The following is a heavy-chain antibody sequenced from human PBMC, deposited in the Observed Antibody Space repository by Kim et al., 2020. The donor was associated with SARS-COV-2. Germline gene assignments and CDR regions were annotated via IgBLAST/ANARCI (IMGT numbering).Heavy chain of an antibody. CDR2: IYYSGST. CDR1: GGSISSYY. J-gene: IGHJ4*02. CDR3: ARVLYSSSWYGGSYFDY. D-gene: IGHD6-13*01. V-gene: IGHV4-59*01. Sequence: SETLSLTCTVSGGSISSYYWSWIRQPPGKGLEWIGYIYYSGSTNYNPSLKSRVTISVDTSKNQFSLKLSSVTAADTTVYYCARVLYSSSWYGGSYFDYWGQGTLVTVSS.